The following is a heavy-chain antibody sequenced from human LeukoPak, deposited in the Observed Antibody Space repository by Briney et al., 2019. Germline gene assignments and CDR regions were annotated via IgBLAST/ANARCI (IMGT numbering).Heavy chain of an antibody. CDR3: ARVGCSGGSCYYDY. V-gene: IGHV3-7*01. D-gene: IGHD2-15*01. Sequence: SGGSLRLSCAASGFTFSSYWMSWVRQAPGKGLEWVANIKQDGSEKNYVDSVKGRFTISRDNAKNSLNLQMNSLRAEDTAVYYCARVGCSGGSCYYDYWGQGTLVTVSS. J-gene: IGHJ4*02. CDR1: GFTFSSYW. CDR2: IKQDGSEK.